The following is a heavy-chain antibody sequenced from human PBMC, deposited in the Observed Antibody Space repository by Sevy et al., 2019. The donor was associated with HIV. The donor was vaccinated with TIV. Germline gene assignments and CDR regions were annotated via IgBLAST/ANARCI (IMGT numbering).Heavy chain of an antibody. J-gene: IGHJ5*02. V-gene: IGHV4-59*01. Sequence: SETLSLTCTVSGGSISSYYWSWIRQPPGKGLEWIGYIYYSGSTNYNPSLKSRVTISVDTSKNQFSLKLSSVTAADTAVYYCVRGGKRSIVVVPAANNWFDPWGQGTLVTVSS. CDR1: GGSISSYY. D-gene: IGHD2-2*01. CDR3: VRGGKRSIVVVPAANNWFDP. CDR2: IYYSGST.